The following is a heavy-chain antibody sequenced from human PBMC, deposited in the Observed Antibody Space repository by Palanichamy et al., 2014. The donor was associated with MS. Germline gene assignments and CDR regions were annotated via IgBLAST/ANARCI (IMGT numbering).Heavy chain of an antibody. Sequence: QLQLQESGPGLVKPSETLSLTCVVSGGSISSSRDFWGWIRQPPGKGLEWIGSIYYGGSAYYNLSLKSRVTMSVDTSKNQFTLNLNFVTAADTAVYYCAKEGRIPPGVSFDPWGQRTLVTVSS. CDR1: GGSISSSRDF. D-gene: IGHD1-14*01. CDR3: AKEGRIPPGVSFDP. CDR2: IYYGGSA. V-gene: IGHV4-39*07. J-gene: IGHJ5*02.